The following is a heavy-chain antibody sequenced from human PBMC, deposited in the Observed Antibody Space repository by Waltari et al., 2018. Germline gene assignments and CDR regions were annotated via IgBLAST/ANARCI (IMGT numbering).Heavy chain of an antibody. CDR3: SRVSVFAFDV. V-gene: IGHV3-49*04. CDR1: GFTLGDYS. J-gene: IGHJ3*01. Sequence: EVQVVESGGGLVQPGRSLRLPCATSGFTLGDYSMTWVRQAPGKGLEWVAFVTSKPYGEATEYAASVKGRFTVSRDDAEGIAYLQMNGLKPEDTAVYYCSRVSVFAFDVWGRGTMVTVSS. CDR2: VTSKPYGEAT.